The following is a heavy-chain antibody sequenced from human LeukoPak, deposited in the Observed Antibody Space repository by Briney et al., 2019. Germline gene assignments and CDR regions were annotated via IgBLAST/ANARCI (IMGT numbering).Heavy chain of an antibody. Sequence: GGSLRLSCAASGFTFSSYEMNWVRQAPGKGLEWVSYISSSGSTIYYADSVKGRFTISRDNAKNSLYLQMNSQRAEDTAVYYCAREVRYFALGDYWGQGTLVTVSS. J-gene: IGHJ4*02. V-gene: IGHV3-48*03. CDR3: AREVRYFALGDY. CDR2: ISSSGSTI. D-gene: IGHD3-9*01. CDR1: GFTFSSYE.